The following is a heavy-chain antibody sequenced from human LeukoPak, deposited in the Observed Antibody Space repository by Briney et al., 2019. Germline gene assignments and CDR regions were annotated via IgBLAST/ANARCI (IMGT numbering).Heavy chain of an antibody. CDR2: ISGSSDIK. D-gene: IGHD3-22*01. V-gene: IGHV3-48*04. CDR1: GFTVSSNY. J-gene: IGHJ4*02. CDR3: ARGISTGYSFDY. Sequence: PGGSLRLSCAASGFTVSSNYMTWVRQAPGKGLEWVSYISGSSDIKYYAESVKGRFTISRDNAKNSLFLQMNSLRAEDTAVYYCARGISTGYSFDYWGQGTLVTVSS.